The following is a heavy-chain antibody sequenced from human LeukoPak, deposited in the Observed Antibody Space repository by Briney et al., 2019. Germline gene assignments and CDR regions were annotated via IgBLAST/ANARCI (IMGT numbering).Heavy chain of an antibody. CDR1: AVSICSLY. CDR3: ARYDYYWYM. CDR2: IDNTGTT. V-gene: IGHV4-4*09. Sequence: PSETLSLTSTGSAVSICSLYWSRLPQPPGQGLEWLGYIDNTGTTYSNPSLESLVTISIDTANDQFDLKLSSIAAAGTAVYYCARYDYYWYM. J-gene: IGHJ6*03.